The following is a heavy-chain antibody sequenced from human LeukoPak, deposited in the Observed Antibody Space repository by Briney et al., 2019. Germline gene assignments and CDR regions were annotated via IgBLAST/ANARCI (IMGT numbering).Heavy chain of an antibody. CDR3: ARVLYDFWSGTDRYFDY. J-gene: IGHJ4*02. Sequence: ASVKVSCKASGYTFTSYYMHWVRQAPGQGLEWMGIINPGGGSTSYAQKFQGRVTMTRDTSTSTVYMELSSLRSEDTAVYYCARVLYDFWSGTDRYFDYWGQGTLVTVSS. CDR2: INPGGGST. D-gene: IGHD3-3*01. V-gene: IGHV1-46*03. CDR1: GYTFTSYY.